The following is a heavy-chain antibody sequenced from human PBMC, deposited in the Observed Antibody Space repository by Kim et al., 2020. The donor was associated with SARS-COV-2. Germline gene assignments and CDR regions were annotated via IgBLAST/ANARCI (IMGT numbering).Heavy chain of an antibody. Sequence: TSYAQKFQGRVTMTRDTSTSTVYMELSSLRSEDTAVYYCASMAGTKAFDIWGQGTMVTVSS. CDR2: T. D-gene: IGHD6-19*01. CDR3: ASMAGTKAFDI. V-gene: IGHV1-46*01. J-gene: IGHJ3*02.